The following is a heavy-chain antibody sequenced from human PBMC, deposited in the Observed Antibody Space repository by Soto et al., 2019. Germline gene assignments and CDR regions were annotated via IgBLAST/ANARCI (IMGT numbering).Heavy chain of an antibody. CDR1: GGSISSYY. CDR2: IYYSGST. D-gene: IGHD6-19*01. CDR3: AKYSSGWYSIDY. V-gene: IGHV4-59*08. J-gene: IGHJ4*02. Sequence: ETLSLTCTVSGGSISSYYWSWIRQPPGKGLEWIGYIYYSGSTNYNPSLKSRVTISVDTSKNQFSLKLSSVTAADTAVYYCAKYSSGWYSIDYWGQGTLVTVSS.